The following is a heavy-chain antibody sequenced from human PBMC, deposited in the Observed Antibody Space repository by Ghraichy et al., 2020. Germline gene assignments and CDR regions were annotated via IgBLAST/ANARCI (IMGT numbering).Heavy chain of an antibody. D-gene: IGHD2-15*01. CDR3: ARRGGGSCYFPSDSCGWFDP. J-gene: IGHJ5*02. Sequence: SQTLSLTCTVSGGSISSSSYYWGWIRQPPGKGLEWIGSIYYSGSTYYNPSLKSRVTISVDTSKNQFSLKLSSVTAADTAVYYCARRGGGSCYFPSDSCGWFDPWGQGTLVTVSS. CDR2: IYYSGST. V-gene: IGHV4-39*01. CDR1: GGSISSSSYY.